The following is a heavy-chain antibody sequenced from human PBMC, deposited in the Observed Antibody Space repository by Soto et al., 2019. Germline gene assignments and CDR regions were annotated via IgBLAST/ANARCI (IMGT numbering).Heavy chain of an antibody. D-gene: IGHD6-13*01. CDR1: GFTFSSYA. Sequence: GGSLRLSCAASGFTFSSYAMHWVRQAPGKGLEWVAVISYDGSNKYYADSVKGRFTISRDNSKNTLYLQMNSLRAEDTAVYYCARVIHKQQLAPHWFDPWGQGTLVTVSS. CDR2: ISYDGSNK. V-gene: IGHV3-30-3*01. J-gene: IGHJ5*02. CDR3: ARVIHKQQLAPHWFDP.